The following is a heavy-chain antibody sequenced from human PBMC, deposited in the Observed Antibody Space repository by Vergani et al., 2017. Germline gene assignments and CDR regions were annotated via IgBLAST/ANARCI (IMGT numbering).Heavy chain of an antibody. CDR1: RFTFDDYA. Sequence: EVQLVESGGGLVQPGRSLRLSCAASRFTFDDYAMHWVRQAPGKGLEWVSGISWNSGSIGYADSVKGRFTISRDNAKNSLYLQMNSLRAEDTAVYYCARGGQRWLQLIGDWGQGTLVTVSS. CDR2: ISWNSGSI. D-gene: IGHD5-24*01. J-gene: IGHJ4*02. CDR3: ARGGQRWLQLIGD. V-gene: IGHV3-9*01.